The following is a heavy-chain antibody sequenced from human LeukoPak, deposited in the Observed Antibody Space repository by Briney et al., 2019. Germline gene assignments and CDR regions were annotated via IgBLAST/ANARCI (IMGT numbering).Heavy chain of an antibody. Sequence: SVKGSCKASGGTFSSYAISWVRQAPGQGLEWMGRIIPIFGIANYAQKFQGRVTITADKSTSTAYMELSSLRTEDTAVYYCARDSGSYANWFDPWGQGSLVTVSS. CDR3: ARDSGSYANWFDP. CDR1: GGTFSSYA. J-gene: IGHJ5*02. CDR2: IIPIFGIA. V-gene: IGHV1-69*04. D-gene: IGHD1-26*01.